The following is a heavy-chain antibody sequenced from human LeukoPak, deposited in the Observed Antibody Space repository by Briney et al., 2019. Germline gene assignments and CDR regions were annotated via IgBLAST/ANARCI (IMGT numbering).Heavy chain of an antibody. V-gene: IGHV3-48*01. CDR1: GFTVSSNY. CDR3: ARHTRASQYYFDH. CDR2: ISDDSYNI. D-gene: IGHD3-3*01. J-gene: IGHJ4*02. Sequence: GGSLRLSCAASGFTVSSNYMSWVRQAPGRGLEWISFISDDSYNIDYADSVRGRFTVSRDNAKNSLYLQMNSLRAEDTAVYYCARHTRASQYYFDHWGQGTLVTVSS.